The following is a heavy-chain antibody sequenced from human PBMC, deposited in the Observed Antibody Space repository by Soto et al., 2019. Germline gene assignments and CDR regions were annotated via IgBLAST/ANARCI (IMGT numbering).Heavy chain of an antibody. J-gene: IGHJ4*02. Sequence: QVPLVQSGAEVKKPGASVKVSCKASGYTFTSYDINWVRQATGQGLEWMGWMNPNSGNTGYAQKFQGRVTMTRNTSISTAYMELSSLRSEDTAMYYCASIAAAGTGEFDYWGQGTLVTVSS. CDR1: GYTFTSYD. CDR2: MNPNSGNT. CDR3: ASIAAAGTGEFDY. D-gene: IGHD6-13*01. V-gene: IGHV1-8*01.